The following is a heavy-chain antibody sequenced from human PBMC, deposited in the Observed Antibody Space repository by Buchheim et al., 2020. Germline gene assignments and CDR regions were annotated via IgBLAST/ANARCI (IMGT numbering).Heavy chain of an antibody. J-gene: IGHJ6*02. V-gene: IGHV1-46*01. CDR1: GYTFTSYY. CDR2: INPSGGST. D-gene: IGHD2/OR15-2a*01. CDR3: ARERFSRGDYYYYGMDV. Sequence: QVQLVQSGAEVKKPGASVEVSCKASGYTFTSYYMHWVRQAPGQGLEWMGIINPSGGSTSYAQKFQGRVTMTRDTSTSTVYMELSSLRSEDTAVYYCARERFSRGDYYYYGMDVWGQGTT.